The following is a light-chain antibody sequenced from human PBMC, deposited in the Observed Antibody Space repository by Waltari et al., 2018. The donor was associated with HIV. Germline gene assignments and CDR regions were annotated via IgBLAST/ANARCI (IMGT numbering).Light chain of an antibody. CDR3: AAWGNSLSLL. Sequence: QSVLTQPPSASGTPGQRVTISCSGSSSNIGSNYVYWYQQLPGTAPKPLLYRNNQRPSGVPDRFSGSKSGISASLAISGLRSEDEADYYCAAWGNSLSLLFGGGTKLTVL. J-gene: IGLJ2*01. CDR2: RNN. CDR1: SSNIGSNY. V-gene: IGLV1-47*01.